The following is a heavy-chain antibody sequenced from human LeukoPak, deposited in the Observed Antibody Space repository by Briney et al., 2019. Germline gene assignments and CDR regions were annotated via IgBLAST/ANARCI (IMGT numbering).Heavy chain of an antibody. D-gene: IGHD3-16*02. J-gene: IGHJ4*02. CDR3: ARLREGLYHFDS. CDR2: INANNGGT. Sequence: GASVKVSCKASGYAFTDYYIQWMRQAPGQGLEWMGWINANNGGTKYAQQLQGRVAMTTDTSISTAYMELSRLRSDDTAVYYCARLREGLYHFDSWGQGTLVFVSS. CDR1: GYAFTDYY. V-gene: IGHV1-2*02.